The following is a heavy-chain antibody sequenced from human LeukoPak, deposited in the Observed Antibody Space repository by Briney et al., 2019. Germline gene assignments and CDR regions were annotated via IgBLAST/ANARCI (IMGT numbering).Heavy chain of an antibody. CDR2: ISYDGSNK. Sequence: GGSLRLSCAASGFTFSSYAMHWVRQAPGKGLEWVAVISYDGSNKYYADSVKGRFTISRDNSKNTLYLQMNSLRAEDTAVYYCARDGGSYSISYWGQGTLVTVSS. J-gene: IGHJ4*02. CDR1: GFTFSSYA. D-gene: IGHD1-26*01. CDR3: ARDGGSYSISY. V-gene: IGHV3-30*14.